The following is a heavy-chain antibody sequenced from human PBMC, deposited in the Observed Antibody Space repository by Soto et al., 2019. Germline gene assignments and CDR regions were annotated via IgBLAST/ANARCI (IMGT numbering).Heavy chain of an antibody. V-gene: IGHV4-59*08. J-gene: IGHJ4*02. CDR3: ARGDDYGDFFDY. CDR2: IYYSGST. D-gene: IGHD4-17*01. Sequence: SETLSLTCTVSGGSISSYYWSWIRQPPGKGLEWIGYIYYSGSTNYNPSLKSRVTISVDTSKNQFSLELSSVTAADTAVYYCARGDDYGDFFDYWGQGTLVTVSS. CDR1: GGSISSYY.